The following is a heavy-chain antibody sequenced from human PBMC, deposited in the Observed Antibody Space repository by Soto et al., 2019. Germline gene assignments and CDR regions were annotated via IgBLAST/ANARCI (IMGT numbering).Heavy chain of an antibody. V-gene: IGHV3-49*03. CDR1: GFTFGDYA. CDR3: TRDLEGKAVAVDY. Sequence: LGGSLRLSCTASGFTFGDYAMSWFRQAPGKGLEWVGFIRSKAYGGTTEYAASVKGRFTISRDDSKSIAYLQMNSLKTEDTAVYYCTRDLEGKAVAVDYWGQGTLVTVSS. CDR2: IRSKAYGGTT. D-gene: IGHD6-19*01. J-gene: IGHJ4*02.